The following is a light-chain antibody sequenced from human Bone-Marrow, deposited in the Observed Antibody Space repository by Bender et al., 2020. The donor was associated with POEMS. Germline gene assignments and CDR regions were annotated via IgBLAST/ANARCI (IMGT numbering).Light chain of an antibody. CDR2: NNS. Sequence: QSVLTQPPSASGTPGQRVTISCSGSSSKFGSYPVNWYQQLPGAAPKLVIFNNSQRPSGVPDRFSGSNSGTSASLASSGLLSDDEADFYCATWDDSRNGWVFGGGTKLTVL. V-gene: IGLV1-44*01. J-gene: IGLJ3*02. CDR1: SSKFGSYP. CDR3: ATWDDSRNGWV.